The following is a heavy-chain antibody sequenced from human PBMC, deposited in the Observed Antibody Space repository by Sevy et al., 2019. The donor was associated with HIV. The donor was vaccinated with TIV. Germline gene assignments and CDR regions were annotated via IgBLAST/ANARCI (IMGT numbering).Heavy chain of an antibody. CDR2: ISSSSSYI. CDR3: AREYCSGGSCSDYYYYYMDV. CDR1: GFTFSSYS. D-gene: IGHD2-15*01. V-gene: IGHV3-21*01. Sequence: GGSLRLSCAASGFTFSSYSMNWVRQAPGKGLEWVSSISSSSSYIYYADSVKGRFTISRDNAKNSLYPQMNSLRAEDTAVYYCAREYCSGGSCSDYYYYYMDVWGKGTTVTVSS. J-gene: IGHJ6*03.